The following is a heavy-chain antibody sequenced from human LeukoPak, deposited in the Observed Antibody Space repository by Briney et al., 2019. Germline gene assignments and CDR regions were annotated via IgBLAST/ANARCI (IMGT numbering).Heavy chain of an antibody. CDR1: GFTFRSYG. CDR3: AKGNGAPNWFES. CDR2: ISYDGSND. V-gene: IGHV3-30*18. Sequence: GGSLRLSCAASGFTFRSYGMHWVRQAPGKGLEWVAFISYDGSNDNYADSVKGRFTISRDNSKNTVDLQMNGLRTEDTAVYYSAKGNGAPNWFESWGQGTLVTVSS. D-gene: IGHD1-1*01. J-gene: IGHJ5*01.